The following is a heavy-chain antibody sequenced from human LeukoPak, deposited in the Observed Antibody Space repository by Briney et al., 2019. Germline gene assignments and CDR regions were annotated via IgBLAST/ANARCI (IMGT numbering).Heavy chain of an antibody. CDR3: ATALLRASTYMDV. Sequence: GGSLRLSCAASGFTFRTYAMNWVRQAPGKGLECVSGIGVSGSTYYADSVKGRFTISRDNSKNTLYLQINSLRVEDTAVYYCATALLRASTYMDVWGKGTTVTVSS. CDR1: GFTFRTYA. V-gene: IGHV3-23*01. CDR2: IGVSGST. J-gene: IGHJ6*03. D-gene: IGHD1-1*01.